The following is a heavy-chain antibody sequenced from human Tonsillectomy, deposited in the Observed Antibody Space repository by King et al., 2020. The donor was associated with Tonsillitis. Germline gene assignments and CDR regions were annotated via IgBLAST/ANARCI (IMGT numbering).Heavy chain of an antibody. D-gene: IGHD1-20*01. CDR3: ASERITGTTGFDP. CDR1: GGSISSYY. CDR2: IYYSGST. J-gene: IGHJ5*02. V-gene: IGHV4-59*08. Sequence: QLQESGPGLVKPSETLSLTCTVSGGSISSYYWSWIRQPPGKGLEWIGYIYYSGSTNYNPSLKSRVTISVDTSKNQFSLKLSSVTAADTAVYSCASERITGTTGFDPWGQGTLVTVSS.